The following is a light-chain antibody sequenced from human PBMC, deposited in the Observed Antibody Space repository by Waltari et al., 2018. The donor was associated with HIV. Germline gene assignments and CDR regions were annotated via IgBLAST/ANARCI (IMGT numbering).Light chain of an antibody. CDR3: SSYAGSNNPYV. V-gene: IGLV2-8*01. J-gene: IGLJ1*01. CDR2: DGS. Sequence: QTALTPPPSASGSPGQSVTIPRPVTSSHLGSYHSVPWYQQHPDKAPKLMIYDGSKRPSGVPDRFSGSKSGNTASLTVSGLQAEDEADYYCSSYAGSNNPYVFGTGTKVTVL. CDR1: SSHLGSYHS.